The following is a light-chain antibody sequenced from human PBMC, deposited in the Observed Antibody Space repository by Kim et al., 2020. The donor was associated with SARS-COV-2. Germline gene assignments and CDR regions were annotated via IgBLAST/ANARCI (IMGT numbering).Light chain of an antibody. V-gene: IGKV6-21*01. Sequence: SVTTKEEVTITCRASQNVDTNLHWYQQKPDQSPKLLIKYASQSFSGVPSRFSGSGSGTDFTLTIKSLEVEDAATYYCHQSSSLPYTFGQGTKLEI. J-gene: IGKJ2*01. CDR2: YAS. CDR3: HQSSSLPYT. CDR1: QNVDTN.